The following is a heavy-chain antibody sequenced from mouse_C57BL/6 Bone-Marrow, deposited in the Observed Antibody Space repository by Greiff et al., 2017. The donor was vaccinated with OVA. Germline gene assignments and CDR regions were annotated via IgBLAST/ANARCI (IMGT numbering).Heavy chain of an antibody. J-gene: IGHJ3*01. Sequence: EVQLQESGPGLVKPSQSLSLTCSVTGYSITSGYYWNWIRQFPGNKLEWMGYISYDGSNNYNPSLKNRISITRDTSKNQFFLKLNSVTTEDTATYYCARVWGFAYWGQGTLVTVSA. CDR3: ARVWGFAY. CDR2: ISYDGSN. CDR1: GYSITSGYY. V-gene: IGHV3-6*01.